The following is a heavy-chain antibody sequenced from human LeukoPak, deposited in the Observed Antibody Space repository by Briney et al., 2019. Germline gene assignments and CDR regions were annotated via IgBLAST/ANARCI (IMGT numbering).Heavy chain of an antibody. Sequence: SETLSLTCAVYGGSFSSYYWSWIRQPPGKGLEWIGYIYYSGSTNYNPSLKSRVTISVDTSKNQFSLKLSSVTAADTAVYYCARQVEGNDDWFDPWGQGTLVTVSS. V-gene: IGHV4-59*08. CDR1: GGSFSSYY. D-gene: IGHD2-15*01. CDR3: ARQVEGNDDWFDP. CDR2: IYYSGST. J-gene: IGHJ5*02.